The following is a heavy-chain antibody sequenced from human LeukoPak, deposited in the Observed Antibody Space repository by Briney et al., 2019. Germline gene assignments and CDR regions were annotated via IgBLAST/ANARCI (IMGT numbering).Heavy chain of an antibody. V-gene: IGHV3-7*03. CDR1: GFIFSEYL. CDR2: IKKDGSET. D-gene: IGHD3-22*01. Sequence: QPGGSLRLSCEASGFIFSEYLMTWVRQAPGKGPEWVATIKKDGSETYYVDSVKGRFTISRDNAKNSLFLQMNTLRIEDTAVYYCATLINYDANHGPEDYWGQGTLVTVSS. CDR3: ATLINYDANHGPEDY. J-gene: IGHJ4*02.